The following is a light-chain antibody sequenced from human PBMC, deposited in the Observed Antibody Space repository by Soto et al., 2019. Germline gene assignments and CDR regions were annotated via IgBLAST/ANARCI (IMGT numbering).Light chain of an antibody. CDR2: KAS. J-gene: IGKJ2*01. V-gene: IGKV1-5*03. CDR1: QSISDW. CDR3: QECNSFPYT. Sequence: DVQMTQSPSTLSASVGDRVTITCRASQSISDWLAWYQQKPGKAPNLLIYKASKLESGVPSRFSGSKSGTDFTLTISSLQPDDFATYYCQECNSFPYTFGQGTKLEIK.